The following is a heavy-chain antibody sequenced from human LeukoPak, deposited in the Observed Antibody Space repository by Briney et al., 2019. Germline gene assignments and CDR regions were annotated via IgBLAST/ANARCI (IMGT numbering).Heavy chain of an antibody. D-gene: IGHD2-2*01. V-gene: IGHV3-64*01. CDR3: ARSVGGYCNSTTCYGNWFDP. Sequence: QSGGSLRLSCAASGFTFSSYSMNWVRQAPGKGLEYVSAISVSGGSTYYANSVKGRFTISRDNSKNTLYLQMGSLRAEDMAVYYCARSVGGYCNSTTCYGNWFDPWGQGTLVTVSS. CDR1: GFTFSSYS. CDR2: ISVSGGST. J-gene: IGHJ5*02.